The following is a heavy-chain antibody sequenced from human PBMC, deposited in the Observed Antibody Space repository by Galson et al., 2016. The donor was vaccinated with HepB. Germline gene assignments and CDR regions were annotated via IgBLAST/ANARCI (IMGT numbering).Heavy chain of an antibody. V-gene: IGHV3-11*06. J-gene: IGHJ5*02. D-gene: IGHD3-16*02. CDR2: IGGSGTYT. CDR3: ARDYQARNWFDP. Sequence: SLRLSCAASGFTFSDYYMNWIRQTPGKGLEWVSHIGGSGTYTNYADSVKGRFIISREHAKNLLYLQMNSLRDEDTAVYYCARDYQARNWFDPWGPGTLVTVSS. CDR1: GFTFSDYY.